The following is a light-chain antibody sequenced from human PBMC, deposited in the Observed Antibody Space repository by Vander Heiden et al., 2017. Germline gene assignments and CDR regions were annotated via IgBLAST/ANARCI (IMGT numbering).Light chain of an antibody. CDR1: QSVSSSY. CDR3: QQYGRSPRT. J-gene: IGKJ1*01. CDR2: GAS. V-gene: IGKV3-20*01. Sequence: ELVLTQSPGTLSLSPGERATLSCRASQSVSSSYLAWYQQKPGQAPRLLIYGASSSATGTPDRFSGSGSGTDFTLTISRLGTEDFAVYYCQQYGRSPRTFGQGTKVKIK.